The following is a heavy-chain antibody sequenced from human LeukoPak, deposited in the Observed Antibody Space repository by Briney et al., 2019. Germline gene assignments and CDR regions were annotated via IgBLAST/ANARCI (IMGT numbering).Heavy chain of an antibody. CDR1: GFTFSSYG. CDR3: ASDQELEYSSSVYFDL. CDR2: IRYDGSNK. V-gene: IGHV3-30*02. Sequence: GGSLRLSCAASGFTFSSYGMHWVRQAPGKGLEWVAFIRYDGSNKYYADSVKGRFTISRDNSKNTLYLQMNSPRAEDTAVYYCASDQELEYSSSVYFDLWGRGTLVTVSS. J-gene: IGHJ2*01. D-gene: IGHD6-6*01.